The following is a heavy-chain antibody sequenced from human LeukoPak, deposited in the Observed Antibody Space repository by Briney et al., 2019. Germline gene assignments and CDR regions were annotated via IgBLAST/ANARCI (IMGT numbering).Heavy chain of an antibody. CDR3: ARDRGGDFWSGYFDAFDI. D-gene: IGHD3-3*01. CDR1: GYSISSGYY. Sequence: SETLSLTCTVSGYSISSGYYWSWIRQPAGKGLEWIGRIYTSGSTNYNPSLKSRVTISVDTSKNQFSLKLSSVTAADTAVYYCARDRGGDFWSGYFDAFDIWGQGTMVTVSS. CDR2: IYTSGST. V-gene: IGHV4-61*02. J-gene: IGHJ3*02.